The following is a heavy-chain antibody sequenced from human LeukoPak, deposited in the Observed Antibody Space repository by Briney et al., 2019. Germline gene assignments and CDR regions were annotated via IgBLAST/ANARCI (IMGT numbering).Heavy chain of an antibody. CDR3: AGLRGDY. CDR1: GFTFSSYA. Sequence: GGSLRLSCAASGFTFSSYAMSWVRQAPGKGLEWVSAISSSGGSTYYADSVKGRFTISRDNAKSTLYLQMNSLTVEDTAIYYCAGLRGDYWGQGILVTVSS. D-gene: IGHD4-17*01. J-gene: IGHJ4*02. V-gene: IGHV3-23*01. CDR2: ISSSGGST.